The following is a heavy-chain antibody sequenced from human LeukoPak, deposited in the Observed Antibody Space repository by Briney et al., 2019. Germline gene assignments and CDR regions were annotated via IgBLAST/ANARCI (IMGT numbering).Heavy chain of an antibody. CDR2: ISYGGSNK. CDR3: AKDHLGSVDQNYYFDY. Sequence: GGPLRLSCAASGFTFSSYGMHGVRQAPGKGLEGVAVISYGGSNKYYADSVKGRFTISRDNSKNTLYLQMNSLRAEDTAVYYCAKDHLGSVDQNYYFDYRGQGTLVTVSS. CDR1: GFTFSSYG. D-gene: IGHD4-23*01. J-gene: IGHJ4*02. V-gene: IGHV3-30*18.